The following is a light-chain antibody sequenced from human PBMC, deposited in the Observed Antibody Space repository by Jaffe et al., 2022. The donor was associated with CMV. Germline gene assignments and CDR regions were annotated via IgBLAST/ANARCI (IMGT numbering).Light chain of an antibody. J-gene: IGLJ3*02. CDR3: QTEV. Sequence: QLVLTQSPSASASLGASVKLTCTLSSGHSSYAIAWHQQQPEKGPRYLMKLNSDGSHSKGDGIPDRFSGSSSGAERYLTISSLQSEDEADYYCQTEVFGGGTKLTVL. CDR1: SGHSSYA. V-gene: IGLV4-69*01. CDR2: LNSDGSH.